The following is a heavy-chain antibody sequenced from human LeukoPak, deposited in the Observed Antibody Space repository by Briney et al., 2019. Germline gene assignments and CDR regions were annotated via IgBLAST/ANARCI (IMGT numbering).Heavy chain of an antibody. CDR2: IYDSGST. CDR1: GGSIRSSYYY. Sequence: SETLSLTCTVSGGSIRSSYYYWGWIRQPPGKGLEWIGSIYDSGSTYYNPSLKSRVTISVDTSKNQFSLKLNSVTAADTAVYYCARAPLLAATVIVSRFDYWGQGTLVTVSS. CDR3: ARAPLLAATVIVSRFDY. D-gene: IGHD4-11*01. J-gene: IGHJ4*02. V-gene: IGHV4-39*01.